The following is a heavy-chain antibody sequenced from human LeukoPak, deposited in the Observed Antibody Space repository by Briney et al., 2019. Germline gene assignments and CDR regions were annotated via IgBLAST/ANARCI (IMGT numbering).Heavy chain of an antibody. D-gene: IGHD5-12*01. CDR1: GFTFSSYA. J-gene: IGHJ4*02. Sequence: GGSLRLSCSASGFTFSSYAMHWVRQAPGKGLEYVSAISSNGGSTYYADSVEGRFTISRDNSKNTLYLQMSSLRAEDTAVYYCVKRLRGYSGYDSTYFDYWGQGTLVTVSS. CDR3: VKRLRGYSGYDSTYFDY. V-gene: IGHV3-64D*06. CDR2: ISSNGGST.